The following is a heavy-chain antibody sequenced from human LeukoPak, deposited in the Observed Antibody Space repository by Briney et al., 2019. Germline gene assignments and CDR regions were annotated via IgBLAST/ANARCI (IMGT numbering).Heavy chain of an antibody. CDR1: GGSISSSSDY. Sequence: SETLSLTCTVSGGSISSSSDYWGWIRQPPGKGLEWIGSIYYSGSTFYNPSLKSRVTISLDTSKNQFSLKLSSVTAADRAVYYCARSTMVRGVPGWFDPWGQGTLVTVSS. D-gene: IGHD3-10*01. V-gene: IGHV4-39*07. CDR3: ARSTMVRGVPGWFDP. J-gene: IGHJ5*02. CDR2: IYYSGST.